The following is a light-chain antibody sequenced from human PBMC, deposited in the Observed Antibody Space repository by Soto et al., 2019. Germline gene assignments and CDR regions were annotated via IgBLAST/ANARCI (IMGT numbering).Light chain of an antibody. V-gene: IGLV2-14*01. CDR3: SSKQSSSCLFF. Sequence: QSALTQPASVSGSPGQSITISCTGTSSDVGDNNYVSWYQQHPGKAPKLMIYDVTHRPSGISNRFSGSKSGNTASLTISGLQAGDGGVFYLSSKQSSSCLFFFGSGPKSTVL. CDR1: SSDVGDNNY. CDR2: DVT. J-gene: IGLJ1*01.